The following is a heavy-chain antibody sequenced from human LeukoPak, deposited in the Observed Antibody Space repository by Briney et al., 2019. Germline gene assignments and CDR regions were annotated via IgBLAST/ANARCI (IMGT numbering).Heavy chain of an antibody. CDR1: GGSISSSSYH. D-gene: IGHD3-3*01. CDR2: IYYSRST. CDR3: ARHEYDVS. Sequence: SETLSLTCTVSGGSISSSSYHWGSIRQPPGKGLEWIGSIYYSRSTYYNPSLKSRVTMSVDTSKNQFSLKLSSVTAADTAVYYCARHEYDVSWGQGTLVTVSS. J-gene: IGHJ4*02. V-gene: IGHV4-39*01.